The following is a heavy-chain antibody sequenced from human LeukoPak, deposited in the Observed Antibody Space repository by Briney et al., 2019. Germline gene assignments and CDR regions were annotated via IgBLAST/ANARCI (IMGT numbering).Heavy chain of an antibody. CDR1: GGSISSYY. J-gene: IGHJ6*03. CDR2: IYTSGST. V-gene: IGHV4-4*07. CDR3: ARVYYGSGKYYYYYYMDV. Sequence: PSETLSLTCTVSGGSISSYYWSWIRQPAGKGLEWIGRIYTSGSTNYNPSLKSRVTMSVDTSKNQFSLKLSSVTAADTAVYYCARVYYGSGKYYYYYYMDVWGKGTTVTVSS. D-gene: IGHD3-10*01.